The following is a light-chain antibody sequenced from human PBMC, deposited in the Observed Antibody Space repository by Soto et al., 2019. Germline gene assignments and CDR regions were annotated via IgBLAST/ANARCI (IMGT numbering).Light chain of an antibody. V-gene: IGLV4-69*01. Sequence: QPVLTQSPSASASLGASVKLTCTLSSGHSHYAIASHQRQPEQGPRYLMKLNSDGSHSKGDGIPDRFSGSSSGTERYLTISSRQSEDEADYYCQTWGTGIQVFGGGTELTVL. CDR2: LNSDGSH. J-gene: IGLJ2*01. CDR1: SGHSHYA. CDR3: QTWGTGIQV.